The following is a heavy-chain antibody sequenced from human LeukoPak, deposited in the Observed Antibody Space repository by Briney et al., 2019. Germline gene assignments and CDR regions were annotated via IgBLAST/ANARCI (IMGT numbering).Heavy chain of an antibody. J-gene: IGHJ3*02. V-gene: IGHV3-23*01. CDR3: ARELREHGVFDI. CDR2: INSNGGST. CDR1: GFTFSSYA. Sequence: GGTLRLSCAASGFTFSSYAMNWVRQAPGKGLEWVSAINSNGGSTYYADSVKGRFTISRDNSKNTLYLQMNSLRAEDTAVYYCARELREHGVFDIWGQGTMVTVSS. D-gene: IGHD1/OR15-1a*01.